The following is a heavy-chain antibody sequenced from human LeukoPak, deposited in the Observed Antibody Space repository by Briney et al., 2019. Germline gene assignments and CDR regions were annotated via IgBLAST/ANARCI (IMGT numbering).Heavy chain of an antibody. V-gene: IGHV3-53*01. J-gene: IGHJ4*02. CDR3: ARIDSSGFYPAY. D-gene: IGHD3-22*01. CDR2: VYGGGTT. CDR1: GFTFSSHS. Sequence: GGSLRLSCAASGFTFSSHSMNWVRQAPGKGLEWVSVVYGGGTTYYADSVKGRFTISRDNSKNALYLQMNSLRVEDTAVYYCARIDSSGFYPAYWGQGTLVTVSS.